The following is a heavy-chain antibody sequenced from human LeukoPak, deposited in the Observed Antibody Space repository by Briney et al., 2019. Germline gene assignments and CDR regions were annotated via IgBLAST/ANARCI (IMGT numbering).Heavy chain of an antibody. V-gene: IGHV3-7*03. CDR2: INHNGNVN. D-gene: IGHD3-16*01. CDR1: GFTFSSYW. J-gene: IGHJ6*02. CDR3: ARGGGLGV. Sequence: GGSLRLPCAASGFTFSSYWMNWARQAPGKGLGWVASINHNGNVNYYVDSVKGRFTISRDNAKNSLYLQMSNLRAEDTAVYFCARGGGLGVWGQGATVTVSS.